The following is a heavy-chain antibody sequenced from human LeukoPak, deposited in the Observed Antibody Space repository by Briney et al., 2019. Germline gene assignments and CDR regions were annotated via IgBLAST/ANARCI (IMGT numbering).Heavy chain of an antibody. CDR2: INSDGSST. CDR1: GFTFSTYW. D-gene: IGHD2-15*01. J-gene: IGHJ4*02. Sequence: GSLRLSCAASGFTFSTYWMHWVRQAPGKGLVWVSRINSDGSSTSYADSVKGRFSISRDNSKNTLYLQMNSLRAEDTAAYYCARSGLNRFDYWGQGTLVTVSS. CDR3: ARSGLNRFDY. V-gene: IGHV3-74*01.